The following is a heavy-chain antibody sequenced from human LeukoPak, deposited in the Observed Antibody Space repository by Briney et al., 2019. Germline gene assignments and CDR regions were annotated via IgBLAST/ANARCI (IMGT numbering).Heavy chain of an antibody. D-gene: IGHD3-9*01. Sequence: SVKVSCKASGGTFSSYAIIWVRQAPGQGLEWMGGIIPIFGTANYAQKFQGRVTITTDESTSTAYMELSSLRSEDTAVYYCARGRPNILTGYYPDYWGQGTLVTVSS. CDR2: IIPIFGTA. J-gene: IGHJ4*02. CDR1: GGTFSSYA. V-gene: IGHV1-69*05. CDR3: ARGRPNILTGYYPDY.